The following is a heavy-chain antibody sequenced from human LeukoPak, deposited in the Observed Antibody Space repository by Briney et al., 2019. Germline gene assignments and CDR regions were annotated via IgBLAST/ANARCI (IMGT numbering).Heavy chain of an antibody. V-gene: IGHV4-38-2*02. J-gene: IGHJ6*02. CDR1: GYSISSGYY. CDR2: IYHSGST. CDR3: ARVVVYDSSDYADGPKEVRMDV. D-gene: IGHD3-22*01. Sequence: PSETLSLTCTVSGYSISSGYYWGWIRQPPGKGLEWIGSIYHSGSTYYNPSLKSRVTISVDPSKNQFSLKLSSVTAADTAVYYCARVVVYDSSDYADGPKEVRMDVWGQGTTVTVSS.